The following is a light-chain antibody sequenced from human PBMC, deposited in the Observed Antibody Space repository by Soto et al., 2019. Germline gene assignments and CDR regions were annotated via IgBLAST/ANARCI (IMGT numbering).Light chain of an antibody. J-gene: IGKJ1*01. CDR2: ASS. CDR3: LQDYTYPRT. Sequence: AIQMTQPPSSLSASVGDRVNITCRASQGIRNDLAWYQQRPGAAPKLLIFASSSLQTGVPSRFRGSGSGTDFTLTITSLLPDDFATYYCLQDYTYPRTFGQGTKVEI. CDR1: QGIRND. V-gene: IGKV1-6*01.